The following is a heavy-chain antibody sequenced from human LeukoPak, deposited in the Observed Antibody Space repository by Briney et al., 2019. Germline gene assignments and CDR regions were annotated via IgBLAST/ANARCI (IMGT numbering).Heavy chain of an antibody. CDR3: AKQEAISNSWTDY. CDR1: GYTFSSHS. J-gene: IGHJ4*02. D-gene: IGHD2-2*01. Sequence: PGGSLRLSCAASGYTFSSHSMSWVRQAPGKGLEWVSSISGSGGTTYYADSVKGRFTISRDNSKNTLYLQMNSLRAEDTAVFYCAKQEAISNSWTDYWGQGTLVTVSS. CDR2: ISGSGGTT. V-gene: IGHV3-23*01.